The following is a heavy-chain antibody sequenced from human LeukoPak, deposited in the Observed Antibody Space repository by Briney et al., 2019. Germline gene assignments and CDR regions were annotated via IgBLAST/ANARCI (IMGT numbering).Heavy chain of an antibody. CDR2: IYPGDSDT. CDR3: ARLRGLTVYGY. J-gene: IGHJ4*02. V-gene: IGHV5-51*01. D-gene: IGHD1-14*01. Sequence: GASLQISCEGSGSIFTNYWIGGGRPVGGKGLEWMGIIYPGDSDTRYGPSFQGQVTISADKSISTAYLQWSSLKASDTAMYYCARLRGLTVYGYWGQGTLVTVSS. CDR1: GSIFTNYW.